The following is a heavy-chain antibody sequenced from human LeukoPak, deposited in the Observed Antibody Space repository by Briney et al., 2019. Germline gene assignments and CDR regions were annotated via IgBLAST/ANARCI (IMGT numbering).Heavy chain of an antibody. D-gene: IGHD2-2*01. V-gene: IGHV3-48*02. Sequence: GSLRLSCSASGFTFSRYATNWLRQAPGKGLEWISYIGRTSTAIQYADSVKGRFTISRDNARNSLYLQMNNLRDEDAAIYYCARDYAYAFDIWGQGTMVTVSS. CDR1: GFTFSRYA. J-gene: IGHJ3*02. CDR2: IGRTSTAI. CDR3: ARDYAYAFDI.